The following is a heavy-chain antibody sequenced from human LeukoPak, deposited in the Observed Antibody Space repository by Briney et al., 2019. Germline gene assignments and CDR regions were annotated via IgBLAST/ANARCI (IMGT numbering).Heavy chain of an antibody. CDR2: IYYSGST. D-gene: IGHD1-14*01. Sequence: KPSENLSLTCTVSGGSISSYYWSWIRQPPGKGLEWIGYIYYSGSTNYNPSLKSRVTISVDTSKNQFSLKLSSVTAADTAVYYCARAYTNWFDPWGQGTLVTVSS. V-gene: IGHV4-59*01. J-gene: IGHJ5*02. CDR1: GGSISSYY. CDR3: ARAYTNWFDP.